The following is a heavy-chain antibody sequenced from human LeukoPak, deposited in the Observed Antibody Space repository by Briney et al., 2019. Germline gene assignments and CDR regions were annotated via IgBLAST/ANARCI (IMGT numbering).Heavy chain of an antibody. D-gene: IGHD6-6*01. J-gene: IGHJ4*02. Sequence: ASVTVSCKASGYTFTSYGISWVRQAPGQGLEWMGWISAYNGNTNYAQKLQGRVTMTTDTSTSTAYMELRSLRSDDTAVYYCARVRTEYSSSSALDYWGQGTLVTVSS. CDR1: GYTFTSYG. CDR2: ISAYNGNT. CDR3: ARVRTEYSSSSALDY. V-gene: IGHV1-18*01.